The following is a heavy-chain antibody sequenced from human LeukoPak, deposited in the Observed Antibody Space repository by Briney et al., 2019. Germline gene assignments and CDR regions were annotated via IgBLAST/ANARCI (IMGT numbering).Heavy chain of an antibody. CDR3: STHPTSGF. Sequence: GGSLRLSCAASFSPFNKAWMNWVRQAPGKGLEWVGRIKSRADGGTTDYATPVKDRFTISRDDSENTAFLQMNSLKTEDTAIYYCSTHPTSGFWGQGTLVTVSS. CDR1: FSPFNKAW. J-gene: IGHJ4*02. D-gene: IGHD2-15*01. CDR2: IKSRADGGTT. V-gene: IGHV3-15*07.